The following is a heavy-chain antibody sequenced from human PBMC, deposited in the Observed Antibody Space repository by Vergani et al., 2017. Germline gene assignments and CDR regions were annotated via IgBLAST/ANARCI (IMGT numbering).Heavy chain of an antibody. V-gene: IGHV4-31*11. D-gene: IGHD6-25*01. Sequence: QVQLQESGPGVVKPSQTLCLTCAVSGGSISSGDHCWTWIRQRPGKGLEWIGYIFYSGTTYDNPSLRSRLTISVDTSQNQFSLKLRSVTAADTVVYYCARVDTXVPATSHFYYMDVWGKGTTVVVSS. CDR2: IFYSGTT. CDR1: GGSISSGDHC. J-gene: IGHJ6*03. CDR3: ARVDTXVPATSHFYYMDV.